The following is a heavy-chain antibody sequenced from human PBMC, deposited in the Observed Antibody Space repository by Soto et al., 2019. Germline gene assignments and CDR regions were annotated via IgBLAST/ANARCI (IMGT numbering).Heavy chain of an antibody. J-gene: IGHJ4*02. CDR3: ARDALGVPRLFYYGSGSPLYYFDY. Sequence: PGGSLRLSCAASGFTFSSYGMHWVLQAPGKGLEWVAVISYDGSNKYYADSVKGRFTISRDNSKNTLYLQMNSLRAEDTAVYYCARDALGVPRLFYYGSGSPLYYFDYWGQGTLVTVSS. V-gene: IGHV3-30*19. D-gene: IGHD3-10*01. CDR1: GFTFSSYG. CDR2: ISYDGSNK.